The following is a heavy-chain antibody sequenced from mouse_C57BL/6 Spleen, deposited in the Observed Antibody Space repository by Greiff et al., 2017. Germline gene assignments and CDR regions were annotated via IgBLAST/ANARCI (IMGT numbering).Heavy chain of an antibody. CDR1: GYAFSSSW. J-gene: IGHJ2*01. D-gene: IGHD2-1*01. CDR3: ASIYYGNFQLGY. V-gene: IGHV1-82*01. Sequence: VQLQESGPELVKPGASVKISCKASGYAFSSSWMNWVKQRPGKGLEWIGRIYPGDGDTKYNGKFKGKATLTEYKSYSTAYVPLSGLTSEDSSVFFWASIYYGNFQLGYWGQGTTLTVSS. CDR2: IYPGDGDT.